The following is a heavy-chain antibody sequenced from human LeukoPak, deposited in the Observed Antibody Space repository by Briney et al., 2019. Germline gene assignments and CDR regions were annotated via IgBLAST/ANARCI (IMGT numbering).Heavy chain of an antibody. V-gene: IGHV3-11*01. J-gene: IGHJ4*02. Sequence: PGGSLRLSCAASGFTVTTNYMSWVRQAPGKGLEWVSYISSSGSTIYYADSVKGRFTISRDNAKSSLYLQMNSLGAEDTAVYYCASHSGSYQYFWGQGTLVTVSS. D-gene: IGHD1-26*01. CDR1: GFTVTTNY. CDR3: ASHSGSYQYF. CDR2: ISSSGSTI.